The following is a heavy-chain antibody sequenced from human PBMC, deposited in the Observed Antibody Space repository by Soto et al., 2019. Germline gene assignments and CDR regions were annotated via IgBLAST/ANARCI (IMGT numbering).Heavy chain of an antibody. CDR3: ARGTSSYYYDSSGYYQQFEY. D-gene: IGHD3-22*01. V-gene: IGHV1-69*01. Sequence: QVQMVQSGAEVKKPGSSVKVSCKASGGTFSGYAISWERQAPGQGLEWVGGIIPIFGTANYAQKFQGRDMITAEEPKNTAYIELGSLRSEDTAMYYCARGTSSYYYDSSGYYQQFEYRGQGALGTGS. J-gene: IGHJ6*01. CDR2: IIPIFGTA. CDR1: GGTFSGYA.